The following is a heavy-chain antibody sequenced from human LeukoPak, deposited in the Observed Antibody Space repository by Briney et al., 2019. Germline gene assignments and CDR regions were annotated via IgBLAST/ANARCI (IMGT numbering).Heavy chain of an antibody. CDR3: ARVGQLWDDAFDI. CDR1: GGTFSSYA. CDR2: IIPIFGTA. Sequence: AASVTVSCKASGGTFSSYAISWVRQAPGQGLEWMGGIIPIFGTANYAQKFRGRVTITADKSTSTAYMELSSLRSEDTAVYYCARVGQLWDDAFDIWGQGTMVTVSS. D-gene: IGHD5-18*01. J-gene: IGHJ3*02. V-gene: IGHV1-69*06.